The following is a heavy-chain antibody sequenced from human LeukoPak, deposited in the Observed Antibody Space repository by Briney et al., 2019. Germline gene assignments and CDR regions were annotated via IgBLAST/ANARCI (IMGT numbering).Heavy chain of an antibody. CDR3: ARSMYGEGRRIIDFDY. J-gene: IGHJ4*02. Sequence: TGGSLRLSCAASGFTFSNAWMSWVRQAPGKGLEWVGRIKSKTDGGTTDYAAPVKGRFTISRDDSKNTLYLQMNSLKIEDTAVYYCARSMYGEGRRIIDFDYWGQGSLLTVSS. CDR1: GFTFSNAW. CDR2: IKSKTDGGTT. V-gene: IGHV3-15*01. D-gene: IGHD4/OR15-4a*01.